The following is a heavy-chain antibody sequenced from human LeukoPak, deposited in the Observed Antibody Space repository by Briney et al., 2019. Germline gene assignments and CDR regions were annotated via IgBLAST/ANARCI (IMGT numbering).Heavy chain of an antibody. CDR2: IWYDGSNK. CDR3: AREYIVRYYYYGMDV. Sequence: PGGALRLSCAASGFTFSSYGMHWVRQAPGKGLEWVAVIWYDGSNKYYADSVTGRFTISRDNSKNTLYLQMNSLRAEDTAVYYCAREYIVRYYYYGMDVWGQGTTVTVSS. CDR1: GFTFSSYG. V-gene: IGHV3-33*01. J-gene: IGHJ6*02. D-gene: IGHD3-16*02.